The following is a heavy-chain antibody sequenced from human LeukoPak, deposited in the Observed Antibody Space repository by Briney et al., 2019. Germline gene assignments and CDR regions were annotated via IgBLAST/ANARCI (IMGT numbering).Heavy chain of an antibody. V-gene: IGHV1-46*01. CDR3: AKIAAANCGGDCYSGAYYFDY. CDR1: GYTFTSYY. J-gene: IGHJ4*02. CDR2: INPSGGST. D-gene: IGHD2-21*02. Sequence: ASVKVSCKASGYTFTSYYMHWVRQAPGQGLEWMGIINPSGGSTSYAQKFQGRVTMTRDMSTSTVYMELSSLRSEDTAVYYCAKIAAANCGGDCYSGAYYFDYWGQGTLVTVSS.